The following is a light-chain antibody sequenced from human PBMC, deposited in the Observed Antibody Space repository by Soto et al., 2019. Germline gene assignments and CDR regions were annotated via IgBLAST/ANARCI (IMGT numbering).Light chain of an antibody. V-gene: IGKV3-15*01. Sequence: DTVMTQSPATLSLSPGETATLSCRASESVGSHLAWYQQIPGQAPRLLIYGVSTRATGIPARFRGSGSETEFTLTISSLQSEAFGVYFCQQHDNWPPWTFGQGTKVEI. J-gene: IGKJ1*01. CDR2: GVS. CDR1: ESVGSH. CDR3: QQHDNWPPWT.